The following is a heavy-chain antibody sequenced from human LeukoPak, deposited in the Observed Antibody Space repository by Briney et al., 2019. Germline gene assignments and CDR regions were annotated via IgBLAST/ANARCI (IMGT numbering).Heavy chain of an antibody. D-gene: IGHD3-10*01. CDR2: ISSSSSTI. CDR1: GFTFSSYS. CDR3: ASRSMVRGINFDY. V-gene: IGHV3-48*02. J-gene: IGHJ4*02. Sequence: GGSLRLSCAASGFTFSSYSMNWVRQAPGKGLEWVSYISSSSSTIYYADSVKGRFTISRDNAKNSLYLKMNSLRDEDTAVYYCASRSMVRGINFDYWGQGTLVTVSS.